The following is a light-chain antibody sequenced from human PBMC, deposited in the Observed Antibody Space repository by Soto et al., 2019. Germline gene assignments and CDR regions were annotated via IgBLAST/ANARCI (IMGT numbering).Light chain of an antibody. V-gene: IGLV2-14*03. CDR3: SSYTSNNFVI. CDR2: DVS. J-gene: IGLJ2*01. Sequence: QSVLTQPASVSGSPGQSITISCTGSSSDIGDYNYVSWYKQHPGKAPKLMIYDVSNRPSGVSNRFSGSKSGNTAYLTISGLQAEDEADYYCSSYTSNNFVIFGGGTKLTVL. CDR1: SSDIGDYNY.